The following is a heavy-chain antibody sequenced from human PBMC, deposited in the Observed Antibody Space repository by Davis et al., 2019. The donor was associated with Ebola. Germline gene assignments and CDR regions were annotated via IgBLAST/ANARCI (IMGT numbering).Heavy chain of an antibody. V-gene: IGHV2-70*11. CDR1: GFSLSTSGVG. CDR2: IDWDDDK. J-gene: IGHJ6*02. D-gene: IGHD2-21*02. Sequence: SGPTLVKPTQTLTLTCTFSGFSLSTSGVGVSWIRQPPGKALEWLARIDWDDDKYYSTSLKTRLTISKDTSKNQVVLTMTNMDPVDTATYYCARDSVVVTANDYYYGMDVWGHGTTVTVSS. CDR3: ARDSVVVTANDYYYGMDV.